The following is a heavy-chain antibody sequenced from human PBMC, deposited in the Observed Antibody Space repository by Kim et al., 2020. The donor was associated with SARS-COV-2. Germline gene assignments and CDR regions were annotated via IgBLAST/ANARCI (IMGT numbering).Heavy chain of an antibody. J-gene: IGHJ4*02. V-gene: IGHV4-59*01. CDR3: ARGGPGFDWLWRAGYFDY. CDR2: IYYSGST. CDR1: GGSISSYY. Sequence: SETLSLTCTVSGGSISSYYWSWIRQPPGKGLEWIGYIYYSGSTNYNPSLKSRVTISVDTSKNQFSLKLSSVTAADTAVYYCARGGPGFDWLWRAGYFDYWGQGTLVTVSS. D-gene: IGHD3-9*01.